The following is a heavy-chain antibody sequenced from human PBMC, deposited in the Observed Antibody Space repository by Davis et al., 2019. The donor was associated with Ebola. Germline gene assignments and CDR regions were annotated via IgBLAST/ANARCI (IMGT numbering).Heavy chain of an antibody. V-gene: IGHV4-4*02. CDR3: ARSRDGYYRALDY. Sequence: MPSETLSLTCAVSGGSISSSNWWSWVRQPPGKGLEWIGEIYHSGSTNYNPSLKSRVTISVDKSKNQFSLKLSSVTAADTAVYYCARSRDGYYRALDYWGQGTLVTVSS. D-gene: IGHD5-24*01. CDR2: IYHSGST. J-gene: IGHJ4*02. CDR1: GGSISSSNW.